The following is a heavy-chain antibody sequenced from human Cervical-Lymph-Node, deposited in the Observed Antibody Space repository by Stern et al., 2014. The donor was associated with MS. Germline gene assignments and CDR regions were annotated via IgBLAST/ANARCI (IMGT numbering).Heavy chain of an antibody. CDR3: ARHVQGFDY. CDR1: GYSFTIYS. V-gene: IGHV5-51*01. CDR2: IYPYDSDT. J-gene: IGHJ4*02. Sequence: VQLVESGAEVKKPGESLKLSCKLSGYSFTIYSIAWVRQMPGQGLEWRRLIYPYDSDTTVSPSVQGQVTIAADKSSTTAYLQWSSLRASDTAMYYCARHVQGFDYWGQGTLVTVSS.